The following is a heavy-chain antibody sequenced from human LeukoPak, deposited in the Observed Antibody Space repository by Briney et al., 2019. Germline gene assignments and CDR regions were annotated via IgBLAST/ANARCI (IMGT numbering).Heavy chain of an antibody. CDR1: GYTFTSYA. CDR2: INAGNGNT. J-gene: IGHJ1*01. V-gene: IGHV1-3*01. Sequence: GASVKVSCKASGYTFTSYAMHWVRQAPGQRLEWMGWINAGNGNTKYSQKFQGRVTITRDTSASTAYMELSSLRSEDTAVYYCARDSLPTYYYGSGSYYGYFQHWGQSTLATVSS. D-gene: IGHD3-10*01. CDR3: ARDSLPTYYYGSGSYYGYFQH.